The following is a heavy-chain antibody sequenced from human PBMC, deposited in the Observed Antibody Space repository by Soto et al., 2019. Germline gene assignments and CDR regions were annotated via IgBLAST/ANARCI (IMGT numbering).Heavy chain of an antibody. D-gene: IGHD6-19*01. CDR3: ARDLYYSSGRYFDHDALDI. V-gene: IGHV1-18*01. J-gene: IGHJ3*02. Sequence: QVQLVQSGAAVKKPGASVKVSCKASGYNFTSYGLSWVRQAPGQGLEWMGWISPHNDRTKYARRFQDRVTMTTETPTSTVYMELVSLRSDDTAVYYCARDLYYSSGRYFDHDALDIWGQGTVVTVSS. CDR1: GYNFTSYG. CDR2: ISPHNDRT.